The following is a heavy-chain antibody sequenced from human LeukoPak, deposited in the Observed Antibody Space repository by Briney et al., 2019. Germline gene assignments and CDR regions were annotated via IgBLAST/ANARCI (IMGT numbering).Heavy chain of an antibody. J-gene: IGHJ4*02. V-gene: IGHV3-30*02. CDR1: GFTFSSYG. CDR2: IRYDGSNK. CDR3: ARVGMATRVY. Sequence: GGSLRLSCAASGFTFSSYGMHWVRQAPGKGLEWVAFIRYDGSNKYYADSVKGRFTISRDNSKNTLYLQMNSLRAEDTAVYYCARVGMATRVYWGQGTLVTVSS. D-gene: IGHD5-24*01.